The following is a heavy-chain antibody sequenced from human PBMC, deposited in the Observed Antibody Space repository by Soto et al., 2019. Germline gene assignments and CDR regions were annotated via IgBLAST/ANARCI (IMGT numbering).Heavy chain of an antibody. CDR2: IIPIFGTA. V-gene: IGHV1-69*13. CDR3: ARVVSRGDYYGMDV. Sequence: ASVKVSCKASGGTFSSYAISCVRQAPGQGLEWMGGIIPIFGTANYAQKFQGRVTITADESTSTAYMELSSLRSEDTAVYYCARVVSRGDYYGMDVWGQGTTVTVSS. J-gene: IGHJ6*02. CDR1: GGTFSSYA.